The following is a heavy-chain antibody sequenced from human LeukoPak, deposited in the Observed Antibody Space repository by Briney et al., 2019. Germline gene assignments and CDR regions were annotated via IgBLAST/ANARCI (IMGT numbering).Heavy chain of an antibody. D-gene: IGHD1-26*01. CDR2: IIPIFGTA. CDR3: ASSYSGSSNAFDI. Sequence: SVKVSCKASGGTFSSYTISWVRQAPGQGLEWMGGIIPIFGTANYAQKFQGRVTITTDESTSTAYMELSSLRSEDTAVYYCASSYSGSSNAFDIWGQGTMVTVSS. V-gene: IGHV1-69*05. CDR1: GGTFSSYT. J-gene: IGHJ3*02.